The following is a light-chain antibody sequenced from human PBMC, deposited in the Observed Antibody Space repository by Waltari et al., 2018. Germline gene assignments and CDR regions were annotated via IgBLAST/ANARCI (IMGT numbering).Light chain of an antibody. CDR2: GAS. Sequence: EIVVTQSPATLSVSPGERATLSCRTSQTITNNLAWYQQKPGQTPRRLIYGASTRAIGIPARFSGGGSGKEFTRTTSSLQYEDFVVYYCQQYNNWLSVTFGQGTRLEI. J-gene: IGKJ5*01. CDR3: QQYNNWLSVT. V-gene: IGKV3-15*01. CDR1: QTITNN.